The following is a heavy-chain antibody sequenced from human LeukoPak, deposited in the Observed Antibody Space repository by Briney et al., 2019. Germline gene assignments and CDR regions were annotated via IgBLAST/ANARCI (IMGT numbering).Heavy chain of an antibody. Sequence: SETLSLTCTVSGGSFSSGGYYWSWIRRPPGTGLEWIGEINHSGSTNYNPSLKSRVTISVDTSKNQFSLKLSSVTAADTAVYYCARRAIAVAGRTFDYWGQGTLVTVSS. CDR2: INHSGST. D-gene: IGHD6-19*01. V-gene: IGHV4-34*01. CDR3: ARRAIAVAGRTFDY. CDR1: GGSFSSGGYY. J-gene: IGHJ4*02.